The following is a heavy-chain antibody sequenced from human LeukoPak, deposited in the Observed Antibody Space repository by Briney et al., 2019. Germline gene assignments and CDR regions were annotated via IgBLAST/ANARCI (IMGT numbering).Heavy chain of an antibody. D-gene: IGHD6-19*01. V-gene: IGHV4-59*01. CDR1: GVSISIYY. CDR2: IYYSGST. Sequence: SETLSLTCTVSGVSISIYYWSWVRQPPGKGLEWIGYIYYSGSTNYNPSLKNRVTISVDTSKNQFSLKLSSVTTADTAVYYCARESGSGWYKSGYFDYWGQGTLVTVSS. J-gene: IGHJ4*02. CDR3: ARESGSGWYKSGYFDY.